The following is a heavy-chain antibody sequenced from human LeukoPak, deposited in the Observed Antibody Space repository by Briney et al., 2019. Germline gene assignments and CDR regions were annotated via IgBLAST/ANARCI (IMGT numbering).Heavy chain of an antibody. V-gene: IGHV4-59*01. CDR1: GGSISTYS. D-gene: IGHD3-10*01. Sequence: SPSETLSLTCIVSGGSISTYSWNWIRQSPGKGLEWVGYISHSGTTSYDSYFRSRVTISVETSKNQFSLKLSSVTAADTAVYYCARYRGWTGESHFDYWGQGTLVTVSS. CDR3: ARYRGWTGESHFDY. CDR2: ISHSGTT. J-gene: IGHJ4*02.